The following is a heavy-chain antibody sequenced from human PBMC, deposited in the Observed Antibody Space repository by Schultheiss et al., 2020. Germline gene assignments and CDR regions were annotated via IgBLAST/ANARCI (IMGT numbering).Heavy chain of an antibody. CDR2: IYYSGST. Sequence: SQTLSLTCTVSGGSVSTANDYWSWIRQPPGKGLEWIGYIYYSGSTNSNPSLKSRVTISVDTSKNQFSLKLSSVTAADTAVYYCARLGGYSYGYEVEVGYYGMDVWGQGTTVTVSS. CDR1: GGSVSTANDY. D-gene: IGHD5-18*01. CDR3: ARLGGYSYGYEVEVGYYGMDV. V-gene: IGHV4-61*01. J-gene: IGHJ6*02.